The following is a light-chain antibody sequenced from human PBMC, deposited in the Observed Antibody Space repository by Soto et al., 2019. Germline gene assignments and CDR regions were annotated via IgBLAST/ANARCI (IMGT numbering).Light chain of an antibody. J-gene: IGLJ1*01. CDR1: SSDVGDYNY. CDR3: CSYAGGYTFV. V-gene: IGLV2-11*01. CDR2: DVS. Sequence: QSALTQPRSVSGSPGQSVTISCTGTSSDVGDYNYVSWYQQHPGKAPKLMIYDVSKRPSGVPDRFSGSKSGNTASLTISGLQAEDEADYHCCSYAGGYTFVCGTGTQLTVL.